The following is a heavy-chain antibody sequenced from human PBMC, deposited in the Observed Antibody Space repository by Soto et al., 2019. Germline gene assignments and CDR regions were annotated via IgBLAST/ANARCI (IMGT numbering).Heavy chain of an antibody. V-gene: IGHV3-23*01. D-gene: IGHD3-3*01. Sequence: PGGSLRLSCAASGFTFSSYAMSWVRQAPGKGLEWVSAISGSGGSTYYADSVKGRFTISRDNSKNTLYLQMNSLRAEVTAVYYCAKDPTYYDFWSGSVGDVDVAFDIWGQGTMVTVSS. CDR3: AKDPTYYDFWSGSVGDVDVAFDI. J-gene: IGHJ3*02. CDR2: ISGSGGST. CDR1: GFTFSSYA.